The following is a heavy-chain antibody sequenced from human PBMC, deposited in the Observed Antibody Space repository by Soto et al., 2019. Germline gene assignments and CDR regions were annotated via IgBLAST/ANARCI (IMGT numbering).Heavy chain of an antibody. V-gene: IGHV3-64*01. Sequence: AGGSLRLSCAASGFTLSGYAMDWVRQAPGKGLEYVSGISSNGVGTYYANSVQGRFTISRDNSKNTVYLQMGSLRPEDMAVYYCARRARPDFYYMDVWGKGTTLTVSS. CDR2: ISSNGVGT. J-gene: IGHJ6*03. D-gene: IGHD6-6*01. CDR1: GFTLSGYA. CDR3: ARRARPDFYYMDV.